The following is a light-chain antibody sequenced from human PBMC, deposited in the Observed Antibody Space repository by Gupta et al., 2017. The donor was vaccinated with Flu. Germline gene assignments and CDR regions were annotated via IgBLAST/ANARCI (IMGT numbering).Light chain of an antibody. CDR1: QSVSSSY. V-gene: IGKV3-20*01. J-gene: IGKJ3*01. CDR3: QQDGSSPFT. CDR2: GAS. Sequence: EIVLTQPPGTLSLSPGERATLSCRASQSVSSSYLAWYQQKPGQAPRLLIYGASSRATGIPDRFSGSGSGTDFTLTISRLEPEDFAVYYCQQDGSSPFTFGPGTKVDIK.